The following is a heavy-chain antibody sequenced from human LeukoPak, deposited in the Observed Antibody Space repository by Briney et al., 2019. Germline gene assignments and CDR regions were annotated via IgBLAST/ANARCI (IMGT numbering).Heavy chain of an antibody. CDR3: ARGPFSSSWSDFDY. CDR1: GFTFSDYS. J-gene: IGHJ4*02. D-gene: IGHD6-13*01. Sequence: PGGSLRLSCAASGFTFSDYSLNWVRQAPGKGLEWVSCISGDSRYIYYADSVKGRSTISRDNAQNSLYLHMSSLRAEDTAVYYCARGPFSSSWSDFDYWGQGTLVTASS. CDR2: ISGDSRYI. V-gene: IGHV3-21*06.